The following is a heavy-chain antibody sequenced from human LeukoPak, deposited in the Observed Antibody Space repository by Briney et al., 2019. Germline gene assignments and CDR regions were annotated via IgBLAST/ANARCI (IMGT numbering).Heavy chain of an antibody. CDR1: GFTFSSYG. J-gene: IGHJ6*03. CDR3: AKDYCSSTSCIPGDYYYYYMDV. Sequence: PGGSLRLSCAASGFTFSSYGMHWVRQAPGKGLEWVAFIRYDGSNKYYADSVKGRFTISRDNSKNTLYLQMNSLRAEDTAVYYRAKDYCSSTSCIPGDYYYYYMDVWGKGTTVTVSS. CDR2: IRYDGSNK. V-gene: IGHV3-30*02. D-gene: IGHD2-2*01.